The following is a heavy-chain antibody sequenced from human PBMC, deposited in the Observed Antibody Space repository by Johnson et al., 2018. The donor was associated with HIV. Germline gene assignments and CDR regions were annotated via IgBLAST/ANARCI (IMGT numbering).Heavy chain of an antibody. CDR1: GFSVSTNY. V-gene: IGHV3-66*01. J-gene: IGHJ3*02. Sequence: AQLVESGGGLVQPGGYLRLSCAVSGFSVSTNYINWVRQAPGKGLEWVSVIYSGGTTYYGDSVMGRFAISRDNSNNTVYLEMNSLRAEDTAVYFCARDPLVGTVTVGAFDIWGQGTMVTVSS. CDR2: IYSGGTT. CDR3: ARDPLVGTVTVGAFDI. D-gene: IGHD1-26*01.